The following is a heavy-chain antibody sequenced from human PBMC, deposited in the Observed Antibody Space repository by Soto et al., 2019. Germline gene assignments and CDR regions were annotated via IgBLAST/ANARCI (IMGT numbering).Heavy chain of an antibody. CDR1: GFGFGDFD. V-gene: IGHV3-20*04. Sequence: GGALRLSCATSGFGFGDFDMDWVRLVPGEGLQLVCGSSWQGGRRDYEDAVKGRFTISSANDKKSLYRQMNSLSAEDTAVYYCARDPPEKWLAPGSSDYWGQGTLVTV. CDR2: SSWQGGRR. CDR3: ARDPPEKWLAPGSSDY. J-gene: IGHJ4*02. D-gene: IGHD5-12*01.